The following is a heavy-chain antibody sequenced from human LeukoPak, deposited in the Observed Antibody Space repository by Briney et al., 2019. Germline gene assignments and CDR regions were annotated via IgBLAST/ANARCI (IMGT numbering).Heavy chain of an antibody. CDR1: GGSFSGYY. Sequence: PSETLSLTCAVYGGSFSGYYWSWIRQPPGKGLEWIGEINHSGSTNYNPSLKSRVTISVDTSKNQFSLKLSSVTAADTAVYYCARVSRFLEWLLRGQYYFDYWGQGTLVTVSS. V-gene: IGHV4-34*01. CDR3: ARVSRFLEWLLRGQYYFDY. J-gene: IGHJ4*02. CDR2: INHSGST. D-gene: IGHD3-3*01.